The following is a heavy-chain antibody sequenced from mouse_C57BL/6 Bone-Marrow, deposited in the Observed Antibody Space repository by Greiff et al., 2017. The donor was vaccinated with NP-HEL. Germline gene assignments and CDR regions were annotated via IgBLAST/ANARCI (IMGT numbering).Heavy chain of an antibody. V-gene: IGHV1-50*01. CDR2: IDPSDSYT. Sequence: QVQLQQPGAELVKPGASVKLSCKASGYTFTSYWMQWVKQRPGQGLEWIGEIDPSDSYTNYNQKFKGKATLTVDTSSSTAYMQLSSLTSEDSAVYYCASPITSVAGYWYFDVWGTGTTVTDSS. J-gene: IGHJ1*03. CDR3: ASPITSVAGYWYFDV. CDR1: GYTFTSYW. D-gene: IGHD1-1*01.